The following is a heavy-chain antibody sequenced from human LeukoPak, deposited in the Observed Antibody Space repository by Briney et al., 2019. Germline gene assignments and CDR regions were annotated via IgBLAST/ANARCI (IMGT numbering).Heavy chain of an antibody. V-gene: IGHV4-34*01. Sequence: PSETLSLTCAVYGGSFSGYYWSWIRQLPGKGLEWIGEINHSGSTNYNPSLKSRVTISADTSKNQFSLKLSSVTAADTAVYYCARGRYSYGYFGYWGQGTLVTVSS. D-gene: IGHD5-18*01. CDR2: INHSGST. J-gene: IGHJ4*02. CDR1: GGSFSGYY. CDR3: ARGRYSYGYFGY.